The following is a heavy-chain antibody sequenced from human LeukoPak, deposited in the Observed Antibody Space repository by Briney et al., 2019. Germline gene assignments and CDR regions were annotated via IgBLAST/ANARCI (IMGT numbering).Heavy chain of an antibody. CDR1: GFTFSSYE. J-gene: IGHJ4*02. CDR2: ISSSGSTI. Sequence: GGSLRLSCAASGFTFSSYEMNWVRQAPGKGLEWVSYISSSGSTIYYADSVKGRFTISRDNAKNTLYLQMNSLRAEDTAVYYCARGGYRYGGDPGFDYWGQGTLVTVSS. D-gene: IGHD5-18*01. V-gene: IGHV3-48*03. CDR3: ARGGYRYGGDPGFDY.